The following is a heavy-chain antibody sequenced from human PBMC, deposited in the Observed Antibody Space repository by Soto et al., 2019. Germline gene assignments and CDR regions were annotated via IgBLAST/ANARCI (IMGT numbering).Heavy chain of an antibody. CDR2: ISSSGSTI. J-gene: IGHJ4*02. D-gene: IGHD3-22*01. V-gene: IGHV3-11*01. Sequence: PGGSLRLSCAASGFTFSDYYMSWIRQAPGKGLEWVSYISSSGSTIYYADSVKGRFTISRDNAKNSLYLQMNSLRAEDTAVYYCARVQRTEYSSGYGSDYWGQGTLVTVSS. CDR1: GFTFSDYY. CDR3: ARVQRTEYSSGYGSDY.